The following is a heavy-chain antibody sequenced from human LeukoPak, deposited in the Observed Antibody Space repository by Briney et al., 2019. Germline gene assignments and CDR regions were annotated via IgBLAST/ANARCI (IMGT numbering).Heavy chain of an antibody. V-gene: IGHV4-34*01. CDR1: GGSISTYY. D-gene: IGHD3-10*01. CDR3: ARRRTMVRGPPDY. Sequence: SETLSLTCSVSGGSISTYYWSWIRQPPGKGLEWIGEINHSGSTNYNPSLKSRVTISVDTSKNQFSLRLSSVTAADTAVYYCARRRTMVRGPPDYWGQGTLVTVSS. J-gene: IGHJ4*02. CDR2: INHSGST.